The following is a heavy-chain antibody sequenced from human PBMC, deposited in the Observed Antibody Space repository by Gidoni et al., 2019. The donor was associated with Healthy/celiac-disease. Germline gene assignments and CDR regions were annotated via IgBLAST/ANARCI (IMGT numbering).Heavy chain of an antibody. CDR3: ARDGHGFDYDILTGLYYYYYGMDV. J-gene: IGHJ6*02. Sequence: QVQLVQSGAEVKKPGSSVKVSCKASGGTFSSYAISWVRQAPGQGLEWMGGIIPIFGTANYAQKFQGRVTITADESTSTAYMELSSLRSEDTAVYYCARDGHGFDYDILTGLYYYYYGMDVWGQGTTVTVSS. CDR2: IIPIFGTA. CDR1: GGTFSSYA. D-gene: IGHD3-9*01. V-gene: IGHV1-69*01.